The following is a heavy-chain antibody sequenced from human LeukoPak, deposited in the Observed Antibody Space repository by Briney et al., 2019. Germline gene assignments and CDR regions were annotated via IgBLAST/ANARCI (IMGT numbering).Heavy chain of an antibody. D-gene: IGHD3/OR15-3a*01. J-gene: IGHJ4*02. Sequence: PSETLSLTCTVSGGSINSHYWSWIRQPPGKGLECIGHIYYTGSTYYKPSLESRVTISVDTAKNQISLKLSSVTAADTAVYYCARYEEFSTGYSASSPRPYFDHWGQGTLVTVSS. V-gene: IGHV4-59*11. CDR3: ARYEEFSTGYSASSPRPYFDH. CDR1: GGSINSHY. CDR2: IYYTGST.